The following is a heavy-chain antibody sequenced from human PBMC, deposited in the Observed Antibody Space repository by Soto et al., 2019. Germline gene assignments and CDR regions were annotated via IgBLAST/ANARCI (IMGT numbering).Heavy chain of an antibody. V-gene: IGHV3-33*01. Sequence: GGSLRLSCAASGFTFSSYGMHWVRQAPGKGLEWVAVIWYDGSNKYYADSVKGRFTISRDNSKNTLYLQMNSLRAEDTAVYYCARGGEYCSSTSCYGGYYYGMDVWGQGTTVTVSS. D-gene: IGHD2-2*01. CDR3: ARGGEYCSSTSCYGGYYYGMDV. CDR1: GFTFSSYG. CDR2: IWYDGSNK. J-gene: IGHJ6*02.